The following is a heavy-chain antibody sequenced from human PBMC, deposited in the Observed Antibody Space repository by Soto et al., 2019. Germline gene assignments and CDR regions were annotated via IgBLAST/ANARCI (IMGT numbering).Heavy chain of an antibody. CDR2: IYHSGST. D-gene: IGHD3-10*01. J-gene: IGHJ3*02. V-gene: IGHV4-38-2*01. CDR1: GYSISSGYY. CDR3: ARWRGRDAFDI. Sequence: SETLSLTCAVSGYSISSGYYWGWIRQPPGKGLEWNGSIYHSGSTYYNPSLKSRVTISVDTSKNQFSLKLSSVTAADTAVYYCARWRGRDAFDIWGQGTMVTVSS.